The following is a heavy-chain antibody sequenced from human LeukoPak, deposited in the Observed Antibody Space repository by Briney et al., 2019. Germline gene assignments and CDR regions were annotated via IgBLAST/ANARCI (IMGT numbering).Heavy chain of an antibody. CDR2: INSDGSST. CDR3: ARESAIVLVPFDS. Sequence: QPGRSLRLSCAASGFSFTSYWMHWVRQAPGKGLVWVSRINSDGSSTTYADSVKGRFTISRDNAKNTLYLQMNTLRGEDTAVYYCARESAIVLVPFDSWGQGTLVTVSS. CDR1: GFSFTSYW. V-gene: IGHV3-74*01. D-gene: IGHD2/OR15-2a*01. J-gene: IGHJ4*02.